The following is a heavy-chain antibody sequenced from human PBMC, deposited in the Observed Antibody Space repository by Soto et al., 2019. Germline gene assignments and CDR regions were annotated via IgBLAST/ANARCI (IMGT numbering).Heavy chain of an antibody. V-gene: IGHV4-59*01. CDR2: VYYSGGA. J-gene: IGHJ6*02. Sequence: PSETLSLTCTVSGGSISGYYWSWIRQPLGKGLEWIGNVYYSGGAKYNPSVKRRVSISVDTSKNQFSLNLSPVTAADTAVYYCTRDGDGRMTTNPYYYYGMDVWGPGITVTVSS. CDR1: GGSISGYY. D-gene: IGHD2-21*02. CDR3: TRDGDGRMTTNPYYYYGMDV.